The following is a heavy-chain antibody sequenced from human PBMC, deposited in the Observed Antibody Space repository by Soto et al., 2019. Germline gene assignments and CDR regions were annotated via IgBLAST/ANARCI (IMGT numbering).Heavy chain of an antibody. J-gene: IGHJ4*02. Sequence: QVQLVESGAEVKKPGASVKVSCKASGYSFTSYGISWVRQAPEQGLEWMGWISAYNGNTNYAQKLQGRVTMTTDTSTSTAYMELRSLRSDDTAVYYCARDEVHDYGDKNFDYWGQGTLVTVSS. D-gene: IGHD4-17*01. CDR3: ARDEVHDYGDKNFDY. V-gene: IGHV1-18*01. CDR2: ISAYNGNT. CDR1: GYSFTSYG.